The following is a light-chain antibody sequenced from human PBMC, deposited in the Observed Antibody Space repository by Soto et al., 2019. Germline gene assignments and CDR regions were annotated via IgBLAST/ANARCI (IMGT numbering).Light chain of an antibody. CDR1: QDISSW. V-gene: IGKV1D-12*01. J-gene: IGKJ2*01. Sequence: DIQMTQSPSSVSASVGDRVTITCRASQDISSWLAWYQQKPGKAPKLLIYAASSLQSWVPPRIRGSGSGTDFTLTISSLQPEDFATYDCQQANSFPYTFGQGTKLAIK. CDR3: QQANSFPYT. CDR2: AAS.